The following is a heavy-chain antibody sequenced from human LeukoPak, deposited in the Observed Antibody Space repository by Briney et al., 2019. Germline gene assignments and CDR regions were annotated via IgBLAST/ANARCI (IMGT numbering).Heavy chain of an antibody. CDR2: INSDGSST. J-gene: IGHJ4*02. CDR1: GFRFSGYA. CDR3: ARAIGLDFDF. V-gene: IGHV3-74*01. Sequence: PGGSLRLSCVASGFRFSGYAMSWVRQVPGKGLEWVSRINSDGSSTAYADSVKGRFTISRDNAKTMLYLQMNSLRADDTAMYYCARAIGLDFDFWGQGTLVTVSS. D-gene: IGHD2/OR15-2a*01.